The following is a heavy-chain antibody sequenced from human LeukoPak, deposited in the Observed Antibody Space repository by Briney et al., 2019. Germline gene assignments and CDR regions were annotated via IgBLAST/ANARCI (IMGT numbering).Heavy chain of an antibody. D-gene: IGHD3-22*01. Sequence: SETLSLTCTVSGGSISSSSYYWGWIRQPPGKGLEWIGSIYYSGSTYYNPSLKSRVTISVDTSKNQFSLKLSSVTAADTAVYYCARGAYYEFDSWGQGTLVTVSS. CDR1: GGSISSSSYY. V-gene: IGHV4-39*07. CDR2: IYYSGST. J-gene: IGHJ4*02. CDR3: ARGAYYEFDS.